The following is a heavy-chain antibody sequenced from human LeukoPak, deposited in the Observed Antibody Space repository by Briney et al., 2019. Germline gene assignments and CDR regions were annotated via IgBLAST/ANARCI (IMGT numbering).Heavy chain of an antibody. CDR3: ARGVSGTGPDI. V-gene: IGHV3-74*01. J-gene: IGHJ3*02. D-gene: IGHD5/OR15-5a*01. CDR1: GFTFSSYW. Sequence: PGGSLRLSCAASGFTFSSYWMHWVRHAPGKGLVWVSRIKTDGSSTDYADSVKGRFTISRDKAKNTMYLQMNSLRAEDTAVSYCARGVSGTGPDIWGLGTMVTVSS. CDR2: IKTDGSST.